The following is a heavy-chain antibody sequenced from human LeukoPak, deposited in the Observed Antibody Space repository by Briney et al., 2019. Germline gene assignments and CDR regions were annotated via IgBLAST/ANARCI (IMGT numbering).Heavy chain of an antibody. J-gene: IGHJ1*01. D-gene: IGHD3-22*01. CDR1: GYTFTNYA. CDR3: ARDSVPMIVVVIADPEYFQH. CDR2: INTNTGNP. V-gene: IGHV7-4-1*02. Sequence: GASVKVSCKASGYTFTNYAMNWVRQAPGQGLEWMGWINTNTGNPTYAQGFTGRFVFSLDTSVSTAYLQISSLKAEDTAVYYCARDSVPMIVVVIADPEYFQHWGQGTLVTVSS.